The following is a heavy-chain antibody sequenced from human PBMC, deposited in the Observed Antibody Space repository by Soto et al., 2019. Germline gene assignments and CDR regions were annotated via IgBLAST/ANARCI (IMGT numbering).Heavy chain of an antibody. D-gene: IGHD6-19*01. J-gene: IGHJ3*02. CDR2: ISAYNGNT. Sequence: ASVKVSCKASGGTFSSYAISWVRQAPGQGLEWMGWISAYNGNTNYAQKLQGRVTMTTDTSTSTAYMELRSLRSDDTAVYYCASGDPGIAVAGTGPVVFDIWGKGTMVTVSS. CDR1: GGTFSSYA. V-gene: IGHV1-18*01. CDR3: ASGDPGIAVAGTGPVVFDI.